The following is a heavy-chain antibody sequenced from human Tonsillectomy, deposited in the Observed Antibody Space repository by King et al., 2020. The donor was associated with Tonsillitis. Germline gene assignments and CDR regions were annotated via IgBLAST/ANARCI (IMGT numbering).Heavy chain of an antibody. J-gene: IGHJ5*02. CDR1: GGSFSGYY. CDR2: INHSGST. CDR3: ARPRDYYDSSGYYQRRVNWFDP. V-gene: IGHV4-34*01. Sequence: VQLQQWGAGLLKPSETLSLTCAVYGGSFSGYYWSWIRQPPGKGLEWIGEINHSGSTNYNPSLRSGVTISVETSKNKFPLKLSSVPAADTAVYYCARPRDYYDSSGYYQRRVNWFDPWGQGTLVTFSS. D-gene: IGHD3-22*01.